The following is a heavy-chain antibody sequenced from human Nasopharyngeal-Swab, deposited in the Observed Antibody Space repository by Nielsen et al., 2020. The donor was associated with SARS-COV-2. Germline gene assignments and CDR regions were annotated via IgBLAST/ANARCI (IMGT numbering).Heavy chain of an antibody. D-gene: IGHD6-6*01. J-gene: IGHJ4*02. Sequence: GGSLRLSCAASGFTFRSYAISWVRQAPGKGLEWVSVISGSDHTTYYADSVKGRFTISRDNSKNTLYLQMNSLRAEDTAVYYCASSIDYWGQGTLVTVSS. V-gene: IGHV3-23*01. CDR3: ASSIDY. CDR2: ISGSDHTT. CDR1: GFTFRSYA.